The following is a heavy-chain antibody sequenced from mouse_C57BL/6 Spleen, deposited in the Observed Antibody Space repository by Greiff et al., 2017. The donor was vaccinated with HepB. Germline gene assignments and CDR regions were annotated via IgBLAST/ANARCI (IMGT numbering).Heavy chain of an antibody. J-gene: IGHJ3*01. CDR1: GYTFTSYW. CDR2: IDPSDSYT. CDR3: ALLRPWFAY. Sequence: QVQLQQPGAELVKPGASVKLSCKASGYTFTSYWMQWVKQRPGQGLEWIGEIDPSDSYTNYNQKFKGKATLTVDTSSSTAYMQLSSLTSEDSAVYYCALLRPWFAYWGQGTLVTVSA. D-gene: IGHD1-1*01. V-gene: IGHV1-50*01.